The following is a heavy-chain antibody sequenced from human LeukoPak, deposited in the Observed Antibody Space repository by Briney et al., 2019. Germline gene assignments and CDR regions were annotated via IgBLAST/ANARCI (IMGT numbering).Heavy chain of an antibody. CDR1: GGSISSGGYY. Sequence: SETLSLTCTVSGGSISSGGYYWSWIRQHPGKGLEWIGYIYYSGITYYNPSLKSRVTISVDTSKNQFSLKLSSVTAADTAVYYCARLNSSGYYYGWFDPWGQGTLVTVSS. J-gene: IGHJ5*02. V-gene: IGHV4-31*03. CDR2: IYYSGIT. D-gene: IGHD3-22*01. CDR3: ARLNSSGYYYGWFDP.